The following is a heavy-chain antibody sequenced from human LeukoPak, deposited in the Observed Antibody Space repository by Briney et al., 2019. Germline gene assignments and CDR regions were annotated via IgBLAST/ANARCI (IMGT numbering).Heavy chain of an antibody. CDR2: INHSGST. J-gene: IGHJ3*02. V-gene: IGHV4-34*01. D-gene: IGHD4-23*01. CDR1: GGSFSGYY. Sequence: SETLSLTCAVYGGSFSGYYWSWIRQPPGKGLEWIEEINHSGSTNYNPSLKSRVTISVDTSKNQFSLKLSSVTAAGTAVYYCARVGNSKAFDIWGQGTMVTVSS. CDR3: ARVGNSKAFDI.